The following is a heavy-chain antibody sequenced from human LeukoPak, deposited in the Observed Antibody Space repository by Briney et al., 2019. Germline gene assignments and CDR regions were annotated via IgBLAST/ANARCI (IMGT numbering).Heavy chain of an antibody. CDR3: ARPIVATAYFDY. CDR1: GYTFTGYY. V-gene: IGHV1-2*02. CDR2: INPNSGGT. Sequence: GASVKVSCKASGYTFTGYYMHWVRQAPGQGLEWMGWINPNSGGTNYAQKFQGRVTMTRDTSISTAYMVLSRLRSDDTAVYYCARPIVATAYFDYWGQGTLVTVSS. J-gene: IGHJ4*02. D-gene: IGHD5-12*01.